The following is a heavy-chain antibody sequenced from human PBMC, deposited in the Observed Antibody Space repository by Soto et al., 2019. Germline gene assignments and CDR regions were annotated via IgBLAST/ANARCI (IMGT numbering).Heavy chain of an antibody. Sequence: LSLTCTVSGGSISSGGYYWSWIRQHPGKGLEWIGYIYYSGSTYYNPSLKSRVTISVDTSKNQFSLKLSSVTAADTAVYYCARGPTANGGNQNIDYWGQGTLVTVSS. D-gene: IGHD2-15*01. J-gene: IGHJ4*02. V-gene: IGHV4-31*03. CDR3: ARGPTANGGNQNIDY. CDR1: GGSISSGGYY. CDR2: IYYSGST.